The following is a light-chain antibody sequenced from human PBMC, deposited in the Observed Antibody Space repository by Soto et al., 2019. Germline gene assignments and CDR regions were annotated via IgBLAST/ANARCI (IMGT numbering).Light chain of an antibody. CDR3: SSYTTTGTQV. J-gene: IGLJ1*01. Sequence: QSALTQPASVFGSPGQSITLSCTGTTSDVGGFDYVSWYQQHPGKAPKLMIFDVSNRPSGVSDRFSGSKSGNTASLTISGLQAEDEADYYCSSYTTTGTQVFGTGTKLTVL. CDR1: TSDVGGFDY. V-gene: IGLV2-14*03. CDR2: DVS.